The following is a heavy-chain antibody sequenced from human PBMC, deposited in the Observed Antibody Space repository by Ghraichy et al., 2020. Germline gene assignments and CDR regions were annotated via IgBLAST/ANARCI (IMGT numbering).Heavy chain of an antibody. V-gene: IGHV3-13*05. J-gene: IGHJ2*01. D-gene: IGHD6-13*01. CDR2: VDTAGDP. Sequence: GGSLRLSCAASGFTFSRYDMHWVRQSTGNGLEWVSGVDTAGDPYYPGSVKGRFTISRENAKNSLYLQMNSLSAGDTAVYYCAREIAVPGFWYFDLWGRGTLVTVSS. CDR3: AREIAVPGFWYFDL. CDR1: GFTFSRYD.